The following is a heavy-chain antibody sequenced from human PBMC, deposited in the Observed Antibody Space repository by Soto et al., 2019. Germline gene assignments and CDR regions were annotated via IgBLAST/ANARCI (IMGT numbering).Heavy chain of an antibody. J-gene: IGHJ4*02. Sequence: PSETLSLTCSVSDDSINSDKYYWGWIRQPPGKGLEWMGSIYYRGNAYYDPSLQTRVTISLDKSKSQFSLKLNSVTAADSAVYFCARLEGLATISYYFDFWGPGALVTVSS. V-gene: IGHV4-39*01. D-gene: IGHD3-9*01. CDR2: IYYRGNA. CDR1: DDSINSDKYY. CDR3: ARLEGLATISYYFDF.